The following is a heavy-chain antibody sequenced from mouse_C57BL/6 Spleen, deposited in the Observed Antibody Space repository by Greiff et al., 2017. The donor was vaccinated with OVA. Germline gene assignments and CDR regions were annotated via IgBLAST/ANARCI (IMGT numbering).Heavy chain of an antibody. D-gene: IGHD2-4*01. J-gene: IGHJ4*01. V-gene: IGHV1-26*01. CDR3: ARWFYYDY. CDR1: GYTFTDYY. CDR2: INPNNGGT. Sequence: VQLQQSGPELVKPGASVKISCKASGYTFTDYYMNWVKQSHGKSLEWIGDINPNNGGTSYDQKFKGRATLTVDKSSSTAYMELRSLTSEDSAVYYCARWFYYDYWGQGTSVTVSS.